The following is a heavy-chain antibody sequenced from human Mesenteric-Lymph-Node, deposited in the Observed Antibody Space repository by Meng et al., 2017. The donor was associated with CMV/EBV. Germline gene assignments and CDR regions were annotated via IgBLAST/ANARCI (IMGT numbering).Heavy chain of an antibody. D-gene: IGHD3-10*01. CDR3: ATSVLLWFGDAFDI. V-gene: IGHV4-39*07. J-gene: IGHJ3*02. CDR2: IHYSGST. CDR1: GGSISSSSYY. Sequence: SETLSLTCSVSGGSISSSSYYWGWIRQPPGKGLEWIGSIHYSGSTDYNPSLKSRVTISVETSKNQFSLKLNSVTAADAAVYYCATSVLLWFGDAFDIWGQGTTVTVSS.